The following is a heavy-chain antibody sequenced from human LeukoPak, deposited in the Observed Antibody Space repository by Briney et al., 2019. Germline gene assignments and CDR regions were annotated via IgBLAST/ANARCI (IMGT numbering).Heavy chain of an antibody. CDR1: GGSISSSSYY. Sequence: PSETLSLTCTVSGGSISSSSYYWGWIRQPPGKGLEWVAFIRYDGSNKYYADSVKGRFTISRDNSKNTLYLQMNSLRAEDTAVYYCAKDEGRSGSSPSPYFDYWGQGTLVTVSS. D-gene: IGHD6-6*01. J-gene: IGHJ4*02. CDR3: AKDEGRSGSSPSPYFDY. V-gene: IGHV3-30*02. CDR2: IRYDGSNK.